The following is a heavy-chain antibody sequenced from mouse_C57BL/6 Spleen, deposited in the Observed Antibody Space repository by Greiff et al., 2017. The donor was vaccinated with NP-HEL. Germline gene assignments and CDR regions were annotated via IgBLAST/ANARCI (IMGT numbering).Heavy chain of an antibody. J-gene: IGHJ1*03. CDR2: INPYNGDT. Sequence: VQLQQSGPELVKPGDSVKISCKASGYSFTGYFMNWVMQSHGKSLEWIGRINPYNGDTFYNQKFKGKATLTVDKSSSTAHMELRSLTAEDSAVYDCAKWEEDWYFDVWGTGTTVTVSS. CDR1: GYSFTGYF. D-gene: IGHD4-1*01. V-gene: IGHV1-20*01. CDR3: AKWEEDWYFDV.